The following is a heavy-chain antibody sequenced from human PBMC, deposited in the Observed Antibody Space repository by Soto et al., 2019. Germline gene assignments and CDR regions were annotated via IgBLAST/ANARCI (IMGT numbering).Heavy chain of an antibody. Sequence: QMQLQESGPGLVKPSETLSLTCTVSGGSISSHYWSWIRQPPGKGLEWIGYIYSSRTTNYNPSLKGRITMSVDTSKNQFSLRLSSLTAAHAGVYYFARMDIHEGEGYFDYWGQGTLVTGSS. CDR3: ARMDIHEGEGYFDY. CDR1: GGSISSHY. D-gene: IGHD2-2*03. CDR2: IYSSRTT. J-gene: IGHJ4*02. V-gene: IGHV4-59*11.